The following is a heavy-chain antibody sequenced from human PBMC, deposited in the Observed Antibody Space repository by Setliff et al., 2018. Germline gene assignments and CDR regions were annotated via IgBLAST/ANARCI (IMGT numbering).Heavy chain of an antibody. V-gene: IGHV5-51*01. Sequence: GESLKLSCNGSGYSFTSYWIAWVRQMPGKGLEWMGIIYPGDSDTRYSPSFQGQVTISADRSTRTAYLQWSSLKASDTAFYYCARSDYGDYFAWDSYGMDVWGQGTTVTAP. D-gene: IGHD4-17*01. CDR1: GYSFTSYW. J-gene: IGHJ6*02. CDR3: ARSDYGDYFAWDSYGMDV. CDR2: IYPGDSDT.